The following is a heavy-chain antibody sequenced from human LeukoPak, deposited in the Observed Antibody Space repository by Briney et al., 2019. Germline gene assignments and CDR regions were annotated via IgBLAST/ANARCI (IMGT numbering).Heavy chain of an antibody. CDR1: GYSFTSYW. CDR2: IYPGDSDT. Sequence: GESLKISCKVSGYSFTSYWIGWVRQMPGKGLEWMGIIYPGDSDTRYSPSFQGQVTISADKSISTAYLQWSSLKASDTAMYYCARISIAARPNYYYYMDVWGKGTTVTVSS. CDR3: ARISIAARPNYYYYMDV. J-gene: IGHJ6*03. V-gene: IGHV5-51*01. D-gene: IGHD6-6*01.